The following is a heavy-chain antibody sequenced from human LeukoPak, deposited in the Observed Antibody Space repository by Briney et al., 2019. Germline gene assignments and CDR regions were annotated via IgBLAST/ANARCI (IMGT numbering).Heavy chain of an antibody. D-gene: IGHD6-19*01. CDR1: GFTFSDYA. CDR2: ISGSGGST. CDR3: AKIPDTSGWYEFDY. J-gene: IGHJ4*02. V-gene: IGHV3-23*01. Sequence: GGSLRLSCAASGFTFSDYAMSWVRQAPGKGLDWVSAISGSGGSTYYADSVKGRFNISRDNSKTTLYLQMNSLRAEDTAVYYCAKIPDTSGWYEFDYWGQGTLVTVSS.